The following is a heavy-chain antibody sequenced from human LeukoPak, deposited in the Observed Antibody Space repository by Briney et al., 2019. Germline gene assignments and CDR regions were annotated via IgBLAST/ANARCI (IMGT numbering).Heavy chain of an antibody. CDR2: ISSSGTII. D-gene: IGHD4-23*01. CDR1: GFTFSDYY. CDR3: ASGYSSDYGGNTY. Sequence: GGSLRLSCAASGFTFSDYYMTWIRQTPGKGLEWVSFISSSGTIIYYTDSVKGRFTISRDNAKNSLYLQMNSLRAEDTAVYYCASGYSSDYGGNTYWGQGTLVTVSS. V-gene: IGHV3-11*04. J-gene: IGHJ4*02.